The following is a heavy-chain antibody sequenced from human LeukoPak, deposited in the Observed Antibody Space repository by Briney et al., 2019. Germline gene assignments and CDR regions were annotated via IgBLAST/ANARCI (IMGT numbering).Heavy chain of an antibody. V-gene: IGHV4-34*01. CDR2: TFHSGRT. D-gene: IGHD2-15*01. CDR1: GGSFSAYD. Sequence: TPSETLSLTCALYGGSFSAYDWGWIRQSPGKGREWVGETFHSGRTNYNPSLKSRVTISLDTSKNQFSLKLSSVTAADTAVYYCARGRRIVVVLGATRAHRDYYMDVWGKGTTVTVSS. J-gene: IGHJ6*03. CDR3: ARGRRIVVVLGATRAHRDYYMDV.